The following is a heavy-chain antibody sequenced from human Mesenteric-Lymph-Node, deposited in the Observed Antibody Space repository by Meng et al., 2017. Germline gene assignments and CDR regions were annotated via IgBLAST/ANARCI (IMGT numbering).Heavy chain of an antibody. J-gene: IGHJ4*02. D-gene: IGHD2/OR15-2a*01. CDR1: GGSISSGGYY. V-gene: IGHV4-31*03. CDR2: INHSGST. Sequence: HVQLQESGPGLVKPSQTLSLTCTVSGGSISSGGYYWSWIRQPPGKGLEWIGEINHSGSTNYNPSLKSRVTISVDTSKNQFSLKLSSVTAADTAVYYCARGFLSFVRVIDYWGQGTLVTVSS. CDR3: ARGFLSFVRVIDY.